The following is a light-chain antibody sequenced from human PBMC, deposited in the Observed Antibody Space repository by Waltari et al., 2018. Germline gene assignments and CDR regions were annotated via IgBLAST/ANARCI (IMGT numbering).Light chain of an antibody. V-gene: IGLV2-23*01. Sequence: QSALTQPASVPGSPGHAITISCTGTSSDVGGYTLVPWYQQHPGKAPKLMIYEGSKRPSGVSNRFSGSKSGNTASLTISGLQVEDEADYYCCSYAGSRVFGGGTKLTVL. CDR1: SSDVGGYTL. CDR2: EGS. J-gene: IGLJ3*02. CDR3: CSYAGSRV.